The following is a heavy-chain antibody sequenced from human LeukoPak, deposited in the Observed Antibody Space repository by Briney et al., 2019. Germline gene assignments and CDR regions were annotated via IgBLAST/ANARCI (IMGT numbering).Heavy chain of an antibody. V-gene: IGHV4-34*01. CDR1: GGSFSGYY. J-gene: IGHJ4*02. CDR3: ARGQSYYDSSGPFDY. CDR2: INHSGST. Sequence: SETLSLTCAVYGGSFSGYYWSWIRQPPGKGLEWIGEINHSGSTNYNPSLKSRVTISVDTSKNQFSLKLSSVTAADTAVYYCARGQSYYDSSGPFDYWGQGTLVTVSS. D-gene: IGHD3-22*01.